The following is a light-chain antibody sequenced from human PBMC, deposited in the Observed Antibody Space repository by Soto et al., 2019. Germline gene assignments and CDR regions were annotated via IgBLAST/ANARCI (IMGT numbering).Light chain of an antibody. Sequence: QSALTQPASVSGSPGQSITISCTGTSSDVGGYNYVSRYQQHPGKAPKLMIYEVSNRPSGVSNRLSGSKSGNTASLPISGLQAEDEADYYCSSYTNSNTQVFGGGTQLTVL. CDR3: SSYTNSNTQV. CDR1: SSDVGGYNY. J-gene: IGLJ3*02. V-gene: IGLV2-14*01. CDR2: EVS.